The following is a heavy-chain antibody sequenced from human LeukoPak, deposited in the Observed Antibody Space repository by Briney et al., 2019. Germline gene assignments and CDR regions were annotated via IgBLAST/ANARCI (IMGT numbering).Heavy chain of an antibody. CDR2: IKQDGSEK. V-gene: IGHV3-7*01. CDR1: GFTFSSYW. CDR3: AKYCGGDCYGMAV. J-gene: IGHJ6*02. Sequence: GGSLRLSCTASGFTFSSYWMSWVRQAPGKGLEWVANIKQDGSEKDYVDSVKGRFTISRDNAKNSLYLQMNSLRAEDTAVYYCAKYCGGDCYGMAVWGQGTTVTVSS. D-gene: IGHD2-21*01.